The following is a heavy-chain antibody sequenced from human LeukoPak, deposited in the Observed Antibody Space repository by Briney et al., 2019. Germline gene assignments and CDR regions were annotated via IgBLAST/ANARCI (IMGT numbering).Heavy chain of an antibody. J-gene: IGHJ3*02. D-gene: IGHD3-10*01. CDR3: ARDHGDHDAFDI. V-gene: IGHV4-34*01. CDR2: INHSGST. Sequence: SETLSLTCAVYGGSFSGYYWSWIRQPPGKGLEWIGEINHSGSTNYNPSLKSRVTISVDTSKNQFSLKLSSVTAADTAVYYCARDHGDHDAFDIWGQGAMVTVSS. CDR1: GGSFSGYY.